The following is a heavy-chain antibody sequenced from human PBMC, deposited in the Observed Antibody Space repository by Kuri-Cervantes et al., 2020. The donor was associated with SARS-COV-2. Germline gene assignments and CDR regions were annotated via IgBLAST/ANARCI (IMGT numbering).Heavy chain of an antibody. D-gene: IGHD3-3*01. Sequence: GSLRLSCSVSGGALSRRGNYWSWIRQPPGKGLEWIGSIYYSGSTYYNPSLKSRVTISVDTSKNQFSLKLSSVTAADTAVYYCARPSITIFGVVVDVWGQGTTVTVSS. CDR3: ARPSITIFGVVVDV. V-gene: IGHV4-39*01. CDR1: GGALSRRGNY. J-gene: IGHJ6*02. CDR2: IYYSGST.